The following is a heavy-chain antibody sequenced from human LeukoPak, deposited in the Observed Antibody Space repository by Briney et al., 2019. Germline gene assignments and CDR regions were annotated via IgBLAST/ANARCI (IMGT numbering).Heavy chain of an antibody. CDR2: IESNSDGGAT. J-gene: IGHJ4*02. V-gene: IGHV3-15*04. CDR3: TTFWTGRYVVDY. D-gene: IGHD3-3*01. Sequence: GGSLRLSCAASGFTFTDAWVTWVRQAPGKGLEWVGRIESNSDGGATTYAAPVKGRFTISRDDSKSTLYLQMNSLKTEDTAIYYCTTFWTGRYVVDYWGQGTLVTVSS. CDR1: GFTFTDAW.